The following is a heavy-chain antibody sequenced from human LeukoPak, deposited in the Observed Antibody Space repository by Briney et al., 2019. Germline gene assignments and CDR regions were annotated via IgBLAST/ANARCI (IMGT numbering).Heavy chain of an antibody. Sequence: SGPTLVKPPQTLTLTFTFSGFSLRTRGVGGDWIRQPPGKALEWLALIYWDDDKRYSPSLKSRLTITKDTSKTQVVLTMTNMDPVDTATYYCTHRLSGENAFDIWGQGTMVTASS. CDR3: THRLSGENAFDI. CDR1: GFSLRTRGVG. J-gene: IGHJ3*02. V-gene: IGHV2-5*02. CDR2: IYWDDDK. D-gene: IGHD1-14*01.